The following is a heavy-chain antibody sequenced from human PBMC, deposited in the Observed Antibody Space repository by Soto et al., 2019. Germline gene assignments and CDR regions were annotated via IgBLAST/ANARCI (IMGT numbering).Heavy chain of an antibody. V-gene: IGHV3-43*01. CDR3: AKDVTYDFWSGYYAY. CDR2: ISWDGGST. Sequence: GGSLRLSCAASGFTFDDYTMHWVRQAPGKGLEWVSLISWDGGSTYYADSVKGRFTISRDNIKNSLYLQMNSLRTEDTALYYCAKDVTYDFWSGYYAYWGQGTLVTVSS. D-gene: IGHD3-3*01. CDR1: GFTFDDYT. J-gene: IGHJ4*01.